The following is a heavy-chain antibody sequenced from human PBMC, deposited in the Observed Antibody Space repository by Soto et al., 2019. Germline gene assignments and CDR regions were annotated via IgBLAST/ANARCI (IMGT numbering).Heavy chain of an antibody. V-gene: IGHV4-34*01. CDR1: GGSFSGYY. Sequence: SETLSLTCAVYGGSFSGYYWSWIRQPPGKGLEWIGEINHSGSTNYNPSLKSRVTISVDTSKNQFSLKLSSVTAADTAVYYCARGGITMVRGVTPYYYYGMDVWGQGTTVTVSS. D-gene: IGHD3-10*01. J-gene: IGHJ6*02. CDR2: INHSGST. CDR3: ARGGITMVRGVTPYYYYGMDV.